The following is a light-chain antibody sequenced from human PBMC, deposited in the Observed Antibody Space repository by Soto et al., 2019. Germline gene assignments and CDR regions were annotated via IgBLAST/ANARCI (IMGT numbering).Light chain of an antibody. V-gene: IGLV1-51*02. CDR1: SSNIGNNY. Sequence: QSVLTQPPSVSAAPGQKVTISCSGSSSNIGNNYVSWYQQLPGTAPKLLIYENNKRPSGIPDRFSGPKSGTSATLGITGLQTGDEADYYCGTWDSSLSAFHVFGTGTKLTVL. CDR3: GTWDSSLSAFHV. J-gene: IGLJ1*01. CDR2: ENN.